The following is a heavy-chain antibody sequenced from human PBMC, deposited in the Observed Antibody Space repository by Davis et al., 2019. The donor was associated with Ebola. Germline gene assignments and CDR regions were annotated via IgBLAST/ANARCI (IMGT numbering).Heavy chain of an antibody. CDR3: ARSFVVPAAYHYYYGMDV. CDR1: GGSISSYY. J-gene: IGHJ6*02. D-gene: IGHD2-2*01. Sequence: PSETLSLTCAVSGGSISSYYWSWIRQPAGKGLEWIGRIYTSGSTNYNPSLKSRVTMSVDTSKNQFSLKLSSVTAADTAVYYCARSFVVPAAYHYYYGMDVWGQGTTVTVSS. V-gene: IGHV4-4*07. CDR2: IYTSGST.